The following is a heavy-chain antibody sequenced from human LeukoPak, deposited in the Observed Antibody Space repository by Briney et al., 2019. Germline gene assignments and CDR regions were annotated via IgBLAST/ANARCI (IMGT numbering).Heavy chain of an antibody. V-gene: IGHV5-51*01. D-gene: IGHD6-13*01. Sequence: GESLKISCKGFGXSFTSYWIGWVRQMPGKGLEWMGIVYPGDSDTRYNPSFQGQVTISVDKSISTADVQWSSLKASDTAMYYCARLSRYSISSNYYAMDVWGQGTTVTVSS. CDR2: VYPGDSDT. CDR3: ARLSRYSISSNYYAMDV. J-gene: IGHJ6*02. CDR1: GXSFTSYW.